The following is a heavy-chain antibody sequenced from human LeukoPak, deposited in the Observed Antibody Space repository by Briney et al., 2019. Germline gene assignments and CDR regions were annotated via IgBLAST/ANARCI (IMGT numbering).Heavy chain of an antibody. CDR2: INPNSGGT. CDR3: ATPKAIVGPFDY. J-gene: IGHJ4*02. V-gene: IGHV1-2*02. CDR1: GYTFTGYY. D-gene: IGHD1-26*01. Sequence: GASVKVSCKASGYTFTGYYMHWVRQAPGQGLEWMGWINPNSGGTNYAQKFQGRVTMTRDTSISTAYMELSSLRSEDTAVYYCATPKAIVGPFDYWGQGTLVTVSS.